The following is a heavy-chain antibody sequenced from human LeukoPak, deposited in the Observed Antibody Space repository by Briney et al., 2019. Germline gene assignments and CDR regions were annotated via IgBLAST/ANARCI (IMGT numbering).Heavy chain of an antibody. Sequence: GGSLRLSCAASGFTLSSYAMSRVRQAPGKGLEWVSSNSARGGSTYYGDSMEGRFTISRDNSKNTLYLQMDSLRAEDTAVYYCARAEPGLFDYWGLGTLVTVSS. CDR2: NSARGGST. CDR1: GFTLSSYA. J-gene: IGHJ4*02. CDR3: ARAEPGLFDY. V-gene: IGHV3-23*01.